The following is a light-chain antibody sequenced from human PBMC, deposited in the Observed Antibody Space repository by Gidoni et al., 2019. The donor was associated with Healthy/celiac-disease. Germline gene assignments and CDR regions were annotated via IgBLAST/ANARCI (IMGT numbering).Light chain of an antibody. Sequence: EMVLTQSPGTLSLPPGERATLSCRASQRVSSSYLAWYQQTPGQAPRLLIYGASSRATGIPDRFSGSGSGTDFTLTISRLEPEDFAVYYCQQYGSSPRTFGQGTKVEIK. V-gene: IGKV3-20*01. CDR3: QQYGSSPRT. J-gene: IGKJ1*01. CDR1: QRVSSSY. CDR2: GAS.